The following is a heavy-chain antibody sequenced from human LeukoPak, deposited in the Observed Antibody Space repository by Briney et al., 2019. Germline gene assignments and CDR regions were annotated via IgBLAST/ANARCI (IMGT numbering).Heavy chain of an antibody. CDR1: GFTFSNYA. D-gene: IGHD3-22*01. Sequence: PGGSLRLSCAASGFTFSNYAMSWVRQAPGKGLEWVSLVSRSGDSADYADSVRGRFNISRDNSRNTLYLQMNSLRAEDTAVYYCAKDSGPYTSGYYGHWGQGTLVTVSS. V-gene: IGHV3-23*01. CDR2: VSRSGDSA. CDR3: AKDSGPYTSGYYGH. J-gene: IGHJ4*02.